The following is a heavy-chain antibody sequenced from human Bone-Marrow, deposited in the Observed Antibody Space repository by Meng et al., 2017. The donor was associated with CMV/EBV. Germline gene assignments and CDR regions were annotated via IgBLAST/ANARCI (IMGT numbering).Heavy chain of an antibody. D-gene: IGHD3-3*01. V-gene: IGHV4-59*11. CDR2: IYYSWST. CDR1: GGSFSGHY. CDR3: ASHVLRFLEWLPPLDY. Sequence: SETLSLTCAVYGGSFSGHYWTWIRQPPGKGLEWIGYIYYSWSTNYNPSLKSRVTISVDTSKNQFSLKLSSVTAADTAVYYCASHVLRFLEWLPPLDYWGQGTLVTVSS. J-gene: IGHJ4*02.